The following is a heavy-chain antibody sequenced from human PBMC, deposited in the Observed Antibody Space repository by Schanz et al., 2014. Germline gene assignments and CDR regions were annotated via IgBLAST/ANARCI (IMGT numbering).Heavy chain of an antibody. CDR3: AREQIMAAAGLVDY. D-gene: IGHD6-13*01. V-gene: IGHV3-11*01. J-gene: IGHJ4*01. Sequence: QVPLVASGGGLVKPGGSLRLSCAAPGFTLSDSYMRWIRQAPGKGLEWVSYICSSGNTIYYADSVKGRFTISRDNAKNSLYLQMNSLRAEDTAVYYCAREQIMAAAGLVDYWGHGTLVTVSS. CDR1: GFTLSDSY. CDR2: ICSSGNTI.